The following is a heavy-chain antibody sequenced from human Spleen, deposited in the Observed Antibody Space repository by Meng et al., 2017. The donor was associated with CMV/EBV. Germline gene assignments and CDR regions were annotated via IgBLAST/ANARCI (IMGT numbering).Heavy chain of an antibody. V-gene: IGHV1-46*01. CDR2: INPTGGSR. J-gene: IGHJ6*02. CDR1: GYTFTSHY. D-gene: IGHD3-10*01. CDR3: ARSHVPGSPGDLGGMDV. Sequence: ASVKVSCKASGYTFTSHYVHWVRQAPGQGLEWMGVINPTGGSRSLAQKFQGRVTMTRDTPTSTAYMELSRLRSDDTAVYYCARSHVPGSPGDLGGMDVWGQGTTVTVSS.